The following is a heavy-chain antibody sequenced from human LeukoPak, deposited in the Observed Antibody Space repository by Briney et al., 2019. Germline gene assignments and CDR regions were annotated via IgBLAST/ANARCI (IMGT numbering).Heavy chain of an antibody. V-gene: IGHV3-74*01. D-gene: IGHD6-19*01. CDR1: GFTFGSYW. CDR2: INSDGSST. J-gene: IGHJ4*02. CDR3: ALCSLRYSSGSYVFDY. Sequence: GGSLRLSCAASGFTFGSYWMHWVRQVPGKGLVWVSRINSDGSSTGYADSVKGRFTISRDNTKNTLYLQMNSLRAEDTAVYYCALCSLRYSSGSYVFDYWGQGALVTVSS.